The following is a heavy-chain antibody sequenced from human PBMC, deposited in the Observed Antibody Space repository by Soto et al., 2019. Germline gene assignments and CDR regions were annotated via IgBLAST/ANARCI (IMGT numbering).Heavy chain of an antibody. CDR1: GYTFSTYY. Sequence: QVQLVQSGAEVKKPGASVKVSCKASGYTFSTYYMHWVRQAPGQGYEWMGIINPSGGSTTYAQKFQGSVTMARDTSTATVYMELSSLRSEDTAVYYCARYDYNGYYFDSWGQGTLVTVSS. CDR3: ARYDYNGYYFDS. CDR2: INPSGGST. J-gene: IGHJ4*02. V-gene: IGHV1-46*01. D-gene: IGHD4-4*01.